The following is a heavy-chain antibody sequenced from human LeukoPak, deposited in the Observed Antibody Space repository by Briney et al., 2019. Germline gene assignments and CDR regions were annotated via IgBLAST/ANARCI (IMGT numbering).Heavy chain of an antibody. CDR3: ARDTLQKRKTPLQSGSYGMDV. CDR1: GFTVSSNY. D-gene: IGHD1-26*01. V-gene: IGHV3-21*01. J-gene: IGHJ6*02. CDR2: ISSSSSYI. Sequence: PGGSLRLSCAASGFTVSSNYMSWVRQAPGKGLEWVSSISSSSSYIYYADLVKGRFTISRDNAKNSLYLQMNSLRAEDTAVYYCARDTLQKRKTPLQSGSYGMDVWGQGTTVTVSS.